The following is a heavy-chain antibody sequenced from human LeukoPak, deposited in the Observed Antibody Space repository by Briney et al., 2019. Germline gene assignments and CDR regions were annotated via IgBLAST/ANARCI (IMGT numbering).Heavy chain of an antibody. Sequence: MASETLSLTCTVSGGSISSYYWSWIRQPPGKGLEWTGYIYYSGSTNYNPSLKSRVTISVDTSKNQFSLKLSSVTAADTAVYYCAGGPHSRFTSPDFDYWGQGTLVTVSS. V-gene: IGHV4-59*01. CDR1: GGSISSYY. CDR2: IYYSGST. D-gene: IGHD6-13*01. J-gene: IGHJ4*02. CDR3: AGGPHSRFTSPDFDY.